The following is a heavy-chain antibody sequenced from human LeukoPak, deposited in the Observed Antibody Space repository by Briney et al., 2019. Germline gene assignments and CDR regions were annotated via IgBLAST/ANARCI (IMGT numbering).Heavy chain of an antibody. V-gene: IGHV3-30*04. Sequence: GGSLRLSCAASGFTFNIYPMHWVRQAPGRGLEWVALISYDGTSKYYADSVKGRFTIPRDNSRNTLYLQMNSLRADDTAVYYCAKESPYYYGSGSYDYWGQGTLVTVSS. D-gene: IGHD3-10*01. CDR3: AKESPYYYGSGSYDY. CDR2: ISYDGTSK. J-gene: IGHJ4*02. CDR1: GFTFNIYP.